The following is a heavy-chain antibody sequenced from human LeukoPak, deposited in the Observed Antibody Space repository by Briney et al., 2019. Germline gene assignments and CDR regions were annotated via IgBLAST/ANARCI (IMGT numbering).Heavy chain of an antibody. CDR1: GFTVTSNY. D-gene: IGHD3-16*01. J-gene: IGHJ4*02. Sequence: PGGSLRLSCAASGFTVTSNYMSWVRQAPGKGLEWVSVIYRGGSTYYADSVKGRFTISRDNSKNTLHLQMNSLRAEDTAVYYCAKGGDLITYFDYWGQGTLVTVSS. CDR3: AKGGDLITYFDY. V-gene: IGHV3-66*01. CDR2: IYRGGST.